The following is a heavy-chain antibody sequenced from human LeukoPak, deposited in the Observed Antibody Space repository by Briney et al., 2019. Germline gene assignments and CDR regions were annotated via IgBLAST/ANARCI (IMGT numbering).Heavy chain of an antibody. CDR2: ISSSSSYI. J-gene: IGHJ4*02. D-gene: IGHD3-9*01. CDR1: GFTVSSNH. CDR3: ARDGYYDILTGYSNYYFDY. Sequence: GGSLRLSCAASGFTVSSNHMSWVRQAPGKGLEWVSSISSSSSYIYYADSVKGRFTISRDNAKNSLYLQMNSLRAEDTAVYYCARDGYYDILTGYSNYYFDYWGQGTLVTVSS. V-gene: IGHV3-21*01.